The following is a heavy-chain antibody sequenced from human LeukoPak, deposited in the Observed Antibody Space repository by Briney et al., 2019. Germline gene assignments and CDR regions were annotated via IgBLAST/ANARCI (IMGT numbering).Heavy chain of an antibody. D-gene: IGHD2/OR15-2a*01. Sequence: SETLSLTCAVCGGSIGNYYCCWFRQPPGKGLEWIGYIYYSGSTNYNPSLKSRVTISVDTSKNQFSLKLSSVTAADTAVYYFAIELIGYYFDYWGQGTLVTVSS. CDR2: IYYSGST. J-gene: IGHJ4*02. V-gene: IGHV4-59*01. CDR1: GGSIGNYY. CDR3: AIELIGYYFDY.